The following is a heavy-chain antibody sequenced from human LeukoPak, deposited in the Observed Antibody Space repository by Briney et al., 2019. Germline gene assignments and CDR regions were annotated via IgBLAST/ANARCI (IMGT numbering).Heavy chain of an antibody. V-gene: IGHV3-30*02. CDR2: IRYDGSNK. D-gene: IGHD2-8*01. J-gene: IGHJ2*01. CDR3: AKGLLWGPNDKAGYFDL. CDR1: GFTFSSYG. Sequence: PGGSLRLSCAASGFTFSSYGMHWVRQAPGKGLEWVAFIRYDGSNKYYADSVKGRFTISRDNSKNTLSLQMNSLRGEDTAVYYCAKGLLWGPNDKAGYFDLWGRGTLVTVSS.